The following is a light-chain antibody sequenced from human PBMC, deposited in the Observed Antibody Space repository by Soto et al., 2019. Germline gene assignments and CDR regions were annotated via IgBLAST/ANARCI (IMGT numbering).Light chain of an antibody. Sequence: EIVLTQSPATLSLSPGERATLSCRASQSVSSYLAWYQQKPGQAPRLLIYDASNRATGIPARFSGSGSGTYFPPTLSSSDAEDFGFYSCQHPYIFGQGTKLEIK. J-gene: IGKJ2*01. CDR1: QSVSSY. V-gene: IGKV3-11*01. CDR3: QHPYI. CDR2: DAS.